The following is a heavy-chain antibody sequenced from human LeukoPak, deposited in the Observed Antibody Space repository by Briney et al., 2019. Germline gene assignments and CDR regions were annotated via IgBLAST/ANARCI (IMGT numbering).Heavy chain of an antibody. Sequence: PGGSLRLSCAASGFTFNNYAMSWVRQAPGKGLEWVSTISGSGGSTYYADSVKGRFTISRDNSRNTLYLQMNSLRAEDTAVYYCAKEYSSSSGYYFDYWGQGTLVTVSS. D-gene: IGHD6-6*01. CDR3: AKEYSSSSGYYFDY. CDR1: GFTFNNYA. V-gene: IGHV3-23*01. CDR2: ISGSGGST. J-gene: IGHJ4*02.